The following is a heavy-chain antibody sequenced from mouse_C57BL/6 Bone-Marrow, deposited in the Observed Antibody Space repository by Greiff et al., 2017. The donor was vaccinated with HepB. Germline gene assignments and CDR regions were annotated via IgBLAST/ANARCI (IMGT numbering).Heavy chain of an antibody. Sequence: VKLQQPGAELVRPGTSVKLSCKASGYTFTSYWMHWVKQRPGQGLEWIGVIDPSDSYTNYNQKFKGKATLTVDTSSSTAYMQLSSLTSEVSAVYYCARPGPYAMDYWGQGTSVTVSS. V-gene: IGHV1-59*01. CDR2: IDPSDSYT. J-gene: IGHJ4*01. CDR1: GYTFTSYW. D-gene: IGHD3-1*01. CDR3: ARPGPYAMDY.